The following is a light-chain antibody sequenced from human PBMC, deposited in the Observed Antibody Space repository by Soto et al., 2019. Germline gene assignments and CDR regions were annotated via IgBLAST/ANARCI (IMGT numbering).Light chain of an antibody. Sequence: QSVLTQPPSASGTPGQRVTISCSGSSSNIGSYYVYWYQQLPGTAPKHLIYRDNQRPSGVPSRFSGSKSGSSASLPISGLLSEDEADYYCAAWDDSLSGVVFGGGTKLTVL. CDR1: SSNIGSYY. CDR2: RDN. V-gene: IGLV1-47*01. CDR3: AAWDDSLSGVV. J-gene: IGLJ2*01.